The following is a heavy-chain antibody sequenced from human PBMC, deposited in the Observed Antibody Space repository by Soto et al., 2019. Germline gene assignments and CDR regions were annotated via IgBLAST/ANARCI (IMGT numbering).Heavy chain of an antibody. J-gene: IGHJ6*02. CDR3: AKDSRPYYYYGMDV. V-gene: IGHV3-43*01. CDR2: ISWDGGST. Sequence: EVQLVESGGVVVQPGGSLRLSCAASGFTFDDYTMHWVRQAPGKGLEWVSLISWDGGSTYYTDSVKGRFTISRDNSKNSLYLQMNSLRTEDTALYYCAKDSRPYYYYGMDVWGQGTTVTVSS. CDR1: GFTFDDYT.